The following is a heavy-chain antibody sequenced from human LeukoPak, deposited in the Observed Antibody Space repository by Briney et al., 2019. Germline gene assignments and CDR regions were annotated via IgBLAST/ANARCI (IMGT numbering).Heavy chain of an antibody. J-gene: IGHJ4*02. V-gene: IGHV6-1*01. D-gene: IGHD6-19*01. CDR3: ARESSSGWSTPSLGY. CDR1: GDSVSNKSAA. Sequence: SQTLSLTCAISGDSVSNKSAAWNWIRQSPSRGLEWLGRTYYRSKWYNDYAVSVKSRITIDPDTSKNQFSLQLNSVTPEDTAVYYCARESSSGWSTPSLGYWGQGTLVTVSS. CDR2: TYYRSKWYN.